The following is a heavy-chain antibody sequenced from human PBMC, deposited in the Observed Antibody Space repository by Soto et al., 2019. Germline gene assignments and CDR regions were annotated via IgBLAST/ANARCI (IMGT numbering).Heavy chain of an antibody. CDR3: AKARDQQWGRLPCDY. J-gene: IGHJ4*02. D-gene: IGHD3-16*01. CDR1: GFFFSSYT. CDR2: FSATSENT. V-gene: IGHV3-23*01. Sequence: EVQLLESGGGLVQPGGSLRLSCVGSGFFFSSYTMTWVRQAPGKGLEWVSSFSATSENTYYADSVRGRFTISRDNSKNTLFLQMNRLTAEDTAMYYCAKARDQQWGRLPCDYWGQGILVIVSS.